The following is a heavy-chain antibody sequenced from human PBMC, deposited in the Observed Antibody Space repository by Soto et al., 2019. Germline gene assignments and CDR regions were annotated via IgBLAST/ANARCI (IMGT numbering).Heavy chain of an antibody. J-gene: IGHJ5*01. CDR1: GDSVSTNSAT. CDR2: TYYRSKWYN. V-gene: IGHV6-1*01. CDR3: ARLVGNSWLDS. D-gene: IGHD2-2*01. Sequence: QVQLQQSGPGLVKPSQTLSLTCAISGDSVSTNSATWDGIRQSPSRGLEWLGRTYYRSKWYNDYAVSVKGRITINPDTSNNQFSLQLNSVTPDDTAVYYCARLVGNSWLDSWGQGTLVTVSS.